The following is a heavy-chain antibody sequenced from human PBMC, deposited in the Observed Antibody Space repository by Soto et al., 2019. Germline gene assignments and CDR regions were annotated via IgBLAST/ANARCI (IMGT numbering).Heavy chain of an antibody. J-gene: IGHJ5*02. D-gene: IGHD1-1*01. CDR1: GGSMSRYY. Sequence: LTLTCTVSGGSMSRYYWTWIRQPPGKGLEWIGNIHYTGSTNYNPSLKSRVTILLGTSTSQFSLKVSSVTAADTAVYYCARDLTISSTDGPLDPWGHGTLVTVSS. V-gene: IGHV4-59*01. CDR3: ARDLTISSTDGPLDP. CDR2: IHYTGST.